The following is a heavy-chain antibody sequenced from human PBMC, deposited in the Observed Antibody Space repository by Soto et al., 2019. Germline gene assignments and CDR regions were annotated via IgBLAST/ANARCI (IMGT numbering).Heavy chain of an antibody. D-gene: IGHD3-3*01. CDR3: ERAQRFSDWFDP. J-gene: IGHJ5*02. V-gene: IGHV4-4*07. CDR1: GGTISGYY. Sequence: SETLSLTCSVSGGTISGYYWTWIRQPAGKGLEWIGRIYSSGNTKYNPSLQSRVTMSLDTSNNQFSLRLTSVTAADTAVYYCERAQRFSDWFDPWGQGTLVTVSS. CDR2: IYSSGNT.